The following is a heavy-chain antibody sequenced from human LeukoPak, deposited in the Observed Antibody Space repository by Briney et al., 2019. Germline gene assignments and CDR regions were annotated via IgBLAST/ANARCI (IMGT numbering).Heavy chain of an antibody. D-gene: IGHD6-13*01. Sequence: GGSXRXXCAASGFTFSSYAMSWVRQAPGKGXEGVSAISGSGGSTYYADSVKGRFTISRDNSKNTLYLQMNSLRAEDTAVYYCAKHSSSWHYFDYWGQGTLVTVSS. CDR3: AKHSSSWHYFDY. J-gene: IGHJ4*02. CDR1: GFTFSSYA. CDR2: ISGSGGST. V-gene: IGHV3-23*01.